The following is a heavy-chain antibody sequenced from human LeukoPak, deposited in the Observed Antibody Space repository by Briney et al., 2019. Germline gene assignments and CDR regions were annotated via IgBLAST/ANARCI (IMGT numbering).Heavy chain of an antibody. CDR3: AKAHCSGGSCYPDY. CDR1: GFTFSSYA. J-gene: IGHJ4*02. V-gene: IGHV3-23*01. Sequence: GGSLRLSCAASGFTFSSYAMSWVRQAPGKGLEWVSAISGSGGSTYYADSVKGRFTISRDNSKNTLYLQMNSLRAEDTAVYYCAKAHCSGGSCYPDYWGQGTLVTVSS. D-gene: IGHD2-15*01. CDR2: ISGSGGST.